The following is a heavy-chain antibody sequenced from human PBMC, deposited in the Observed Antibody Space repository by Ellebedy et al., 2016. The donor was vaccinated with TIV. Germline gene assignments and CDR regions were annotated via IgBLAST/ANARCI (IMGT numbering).Heavy chain of an antibody. J-gene: IGHJ6*02. CDR2: ISAYNGNT. D-gene: IGHD3-10*01. CDR3: ARDGDYGSGRPYGMDV. CDR1: GYTFTSYG. Sequence: ASVKVSCXASGYTFTSYGISWVRQAPGQGLEWMGWISAYNGNTNYAQKLQGRVTMTTDTSTSTAYMELRSLRSDDTAVYYCARDGDYGSGRPYGMDVWGQGTTVTVSS. V-gene: IGHV1-18*01.